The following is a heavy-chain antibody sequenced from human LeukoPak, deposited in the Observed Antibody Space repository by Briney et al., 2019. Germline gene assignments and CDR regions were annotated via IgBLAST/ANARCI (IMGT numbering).Heavy chain of an antibody. Sequence: SETLSLTCTVSGGSVSSYYWSWIRQPPGKGLEWIGYIYYSGSTNYNPSLKGRVTMSVDTSKNQFSLKLSSVTAADTAVYYCARDFLSAPGSYWGQGTLVTVSS. D-gene: IGHD2-15*01. CDR3: ARDFLSAPGSY. V-gene: IGHV4-59*02. J-gene: IGHJ4*02. CDR1: GGSVSSYY. CDR2: IYYSGST.